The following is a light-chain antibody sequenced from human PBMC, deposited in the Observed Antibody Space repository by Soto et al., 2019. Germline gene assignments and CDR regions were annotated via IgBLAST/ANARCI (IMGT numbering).Light chain of an antibody. Sequence: DIQMTQSPSAVSASVGDRVTITCRASQDIGSWLAWYQHKPGKAPDLLIYGASSLQDGVPSRFSGSGSGTEFTLTISCLQPEDFATYYCQQGGSFPINFGQGTRLEIK. CDR1: QDIGSW. V-gene: IGKV1-12*01. CDR3: QQGGSFPIN. CDR2: GAS. J-gene: IGKJ5*01.